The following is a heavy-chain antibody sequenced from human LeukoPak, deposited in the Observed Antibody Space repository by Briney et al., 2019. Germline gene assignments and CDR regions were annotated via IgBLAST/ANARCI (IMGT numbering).Heavy chain of an antibody. CDR2: IRYDGSNK. CDR3: AKYTSGTSYRGLDQ. J-gene: IGHJ4*01. V-gene: IGHV3-30*02. CDR1: GFTFSSYG. Sequence: PGGSLRPSCAASGFTFSSYGMHWVRQAPGKGLEWVAVIRYDGSNKYYADSVKGRFTISRDNSKNTLYLQMNSLRAEDTAVYSCAKYTSGTSYRGLDQWGHGTLVTVSS. D-gene: IGHD3-10*01.